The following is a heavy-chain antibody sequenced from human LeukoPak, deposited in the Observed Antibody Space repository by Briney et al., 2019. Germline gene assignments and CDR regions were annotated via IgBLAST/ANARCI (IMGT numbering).Heavy chain of an antibody. CDR2: ISRSSTTI. Sequence: GGSLRLSCAASGFTFSNYSMNRVRQAPGKGLEWVSDISRSSTTIYYADSVKGRFTISRDNAKNSLYLQMNSLRAEDTAVYYCARWLQLSYWGQGTLVTVSS. D-gene: IGHD5-24*01. J-gene: IGHJ4*02. V-gene: IGHV3-48*01. CDR1: GFTFSNYS. CDR3: ARWLQLSY.